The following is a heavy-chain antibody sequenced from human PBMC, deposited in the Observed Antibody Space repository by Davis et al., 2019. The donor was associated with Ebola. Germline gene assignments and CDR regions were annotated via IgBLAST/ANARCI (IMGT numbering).Heavy chain of an antibody. CDR2: IYPGDSDT. Sequence: PGGSLRLSCKSSGYSFTTYWIGWVRQMPGKGLEWMGIIYPGDSDTRKSPSFQGKVTISADKSISTAYLQWSSLKASDTAMYYCARQIRSSGYFDYWGQGTLVTVSS. CDR1: GYSFTTYW. V-gene: IGHV5-51*01. D-gene: IGHD6-19*01. CDR3: ARQIRSSGYFDY. J-gene: IGHJ4*02.